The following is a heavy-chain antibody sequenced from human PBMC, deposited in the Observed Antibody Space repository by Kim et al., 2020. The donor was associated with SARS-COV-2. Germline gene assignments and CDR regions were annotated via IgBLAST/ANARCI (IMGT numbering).Heavy chain of an antibody. Sequence: SVKVSCKASGGTFSSYAISWVRQAPGQGLEWMGGIIPIFGTANYAQKFQGRVTITADESTSTAYMELSSLRSEDTAVYYCAREHERLRWLLSYFDYWGQGTLVTVSS. CDR3: AREHERLRWLLSYFDY. V-gene: IGHV1-69*13. CDR1: GGTFSSYA. CDR2: IIPIFGTA. J-gene: IGHJ4*02. D-gene: IGHD4-17*01.